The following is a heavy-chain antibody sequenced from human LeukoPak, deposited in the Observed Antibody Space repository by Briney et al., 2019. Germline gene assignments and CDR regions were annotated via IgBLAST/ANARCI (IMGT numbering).Heavy chain of an antibody. CDR3: ARAYYYDSSGCHNWFDP. CDR1: GGSISSYY. D-gene: IGHD3-22*01. V-gene: IGHV4-4*07. J-gene: IGHJ5*02. Sequence: PSETLSLTCTVSGGSISSYYWSWIRQPPGKGLEWIGRIYTSGSTNYNPSLKSRVTMSVDTSKNQFSLKLSSVTAADTAVYYCARAYYYDSSGCHNWFDPWGQGTLVTVSS. CDR2: IYTSGST.